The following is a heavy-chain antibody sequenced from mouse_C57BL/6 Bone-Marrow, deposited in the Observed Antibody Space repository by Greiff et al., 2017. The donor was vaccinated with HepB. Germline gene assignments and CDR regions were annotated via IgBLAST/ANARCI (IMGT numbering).Heavy chain of an antibody. J-gene: IGHJ4*01. CDR3: EIYDGYYLYAMDY. D-gene: IGHD2-3*01. Sequence: VQLQQSGAELVKPGASVKLSCKASGYTFTSYWMHWVKQRPGQGLEWIEMIHPNSGSTNYNEKFKSKATLTVDKSSSTAYMQLSSLTSEDSAVYYCEIYDGYYLYAMDYWGQGTSVTVSS. CDR2: IHPNSGST. V-gene: IGHV1-64*01. CDR1: GYTFTSYW.